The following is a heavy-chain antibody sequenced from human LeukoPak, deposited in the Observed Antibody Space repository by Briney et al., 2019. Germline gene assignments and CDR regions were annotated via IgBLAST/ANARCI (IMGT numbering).Heavy chain of an antibody. D-gene: IGHD2-2*01. Sequence: ASVKVSCKASGYTFTGYYMHWVRQAPGQGLEWMGWINPNSGGTNYAQKFQGRVTITRDTSISTAYMELSRLRSDDTAVYYCARDWDIVVEDWFDLWGQGTLVTVSS. CDR3: ARDWDIVVEDWFDL. CDR2: INPNSGGT. CDR1: GYTFTGYY. J-gene: IGHJ5*02. V-gene: IGHV1-2*02.